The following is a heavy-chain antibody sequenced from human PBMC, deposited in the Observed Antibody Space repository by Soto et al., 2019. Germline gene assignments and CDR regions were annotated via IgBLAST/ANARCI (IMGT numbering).Heavy chain of an antibody. D-gene: IGHD3-10*01. CDR2: ISGSGGST. CDR1: GFTFSNYA. CDR3: AQRGSGYYYYYGMDV. V-gene: IGHV3-23*01. Sequence: GGSLRLSCAVSGFTFSNYAMTWVRQAPGKGLEWVSVISGSGGSTYYADSVKGRFTISRDNSKNTLYLQMNSLRAEDTAVYYCAQRGSGYYYYYGMDVWGQGTTVTVSS. J-gene: IGHJ6*02.